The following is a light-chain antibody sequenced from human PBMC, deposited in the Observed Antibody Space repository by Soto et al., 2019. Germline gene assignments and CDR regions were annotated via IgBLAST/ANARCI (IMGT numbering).Light chain of an antibody. CDR2: GAS. V-gene: IGKV3-20*01. CDR1: QSVSSN. CDR3: QKSRT. J-gene: IGKJ1*01. Sequence: EIVLALSPSSLSVSPGERTTLSCRASQSVSSNLAWYQQKPGQAPRLLIYGASSRATGIPDRFSGSGSGTDFTLTISRLEPEDFAVYYCQKSRTFGQGTKVDIK.